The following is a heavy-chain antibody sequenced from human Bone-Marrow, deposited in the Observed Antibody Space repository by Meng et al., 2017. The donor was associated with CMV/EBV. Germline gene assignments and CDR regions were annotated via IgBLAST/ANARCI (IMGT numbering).Heavy chain of an antibody. CDR3: TRDGDFWSGYLLAGMAV. CDR2: IRRDPYGGTT. D-gene: IGHD3-3*01. CDR1: FVDHN. J-gene: IGHJ6*02. Sequence: FVDHNLTWVRQAPGKGPECIDFIRRDPYGGTTYCAASVKGRFTISRDDSKSIAYLQMNSLKTEDTAVYYCTRDGDFWSGYLLAGMAVWGQGTTVTVSS. V-gene: IGHV3-49*04.